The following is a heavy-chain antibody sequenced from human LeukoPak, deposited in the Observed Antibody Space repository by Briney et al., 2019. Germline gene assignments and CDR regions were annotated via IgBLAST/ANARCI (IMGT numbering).Heavy chain of an antibody. CDR2: INPNSGGT. V-gene: IGHV1-2*04. CDR1: GYTCTGYY. J-gene: IGHJ4*02. Sequence: ASVKLSCKASGYTCTGYYMLWVRQAPGQGLEWMGWINPNSGGTNYAQKFQGWVTMTRETPISTAYMELSRLRSDDTAVYYCARGRIVVVPAATPAYYLDYWGQGTLVTVSS. CDR3: ARGRIVVVPAATPAYYLDY. D-gene: IGHD2-2*01.